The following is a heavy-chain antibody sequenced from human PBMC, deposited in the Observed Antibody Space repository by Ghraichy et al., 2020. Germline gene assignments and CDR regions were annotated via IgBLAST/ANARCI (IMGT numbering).Heavy chain of an antibody. CDR2: ISGSGGST. Sequence: GGSLRLSCAASGFTFSSYAMSWVRQAPGKGLEWVSAISGSGGSTYYADSVKGRFTISRDNSKNTLYLQMNSLRAEDTAVYYCAKVERPYYYYGMDVWGQGTTVTVSS. J-gene: IGHJ6*02. CDR1: GFTFSSYA. D-gene: IGHD1-1*01. CDR3: AKVERPYYYYGMDV. V-gene: IGHV3-23*01.